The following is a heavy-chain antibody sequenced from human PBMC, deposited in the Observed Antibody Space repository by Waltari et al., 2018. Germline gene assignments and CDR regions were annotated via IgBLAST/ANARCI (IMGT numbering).Heavy chain of an antibody. Sequence: QVQLVQSGAEVKKPGASVKVSCKASGYTFTGYYMHWVRQAPGQGLEWMGWINPNSGGTNYAQKFQGRVTITRDTSISTAYMELSRLRSDDTAVYYCARDHGIVATIAAYYYMDVWGKGTTVTVSS. CDR1: GYTFTGYY. CDR3: ARDHGIVATIAAYYYMDV. V-gene: IGHV1-2*02. D-gene: IGHD5-12*01. CDR2: INPNSGGT. J-gene: IGHJ6*03.